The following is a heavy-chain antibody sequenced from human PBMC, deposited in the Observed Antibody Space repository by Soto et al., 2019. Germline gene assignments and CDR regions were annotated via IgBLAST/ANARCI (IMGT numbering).Heavy chain of an antibody. CDR2: ISGSGGST. V-gene: IGHV3-23*01. Sequence: QTGGSLRLSCAASGLTFSSYAMSWVRQAPGKGLEWVSAISGSGGSTYYADSVKGRFTISRDNSKNTLYLQMNSLRAEDTAVYYCAKENYYDSSGYFYYYYGMDVWGQGTTVTVSS. CDR1: GLTFSSYA. CDR3: AKENYYDSSGYFYYYYGMDV. J-gene: IGHJ6*02. D-gene: IGHD3-22*01.